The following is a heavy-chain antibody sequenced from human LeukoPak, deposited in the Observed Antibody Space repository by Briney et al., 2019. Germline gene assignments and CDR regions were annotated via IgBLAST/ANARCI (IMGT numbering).Heavy chain of an antibody. Sequence: GGSLRLSCAASGFTFSSYAMSWVRQAPGKGLEWVSAISGSGGSTCYADSVKGRFTISRDNAKNSLYLQMNSLRAEDTAVYYCAELGITMIGGVWGKGTTVTISS. D-gene: IGHD3-10*02. CDR1: GFTFSSYA. CDR3: AELGITMIGGV. V-gene: IGHV3-23*01. CDR2: ISGSGGST. J-gene: IGHJ6*04.